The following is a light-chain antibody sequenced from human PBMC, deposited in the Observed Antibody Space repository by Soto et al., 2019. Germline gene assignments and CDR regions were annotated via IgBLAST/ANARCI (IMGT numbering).Light chain of an antibody. Sequence: DIQMTQSPSSLSASVGDRVTITCLASQSISSYLNWYQQKPGKAPKLLIYAASSLQSGVPSRFSGSGSGTDFTLTISSLQPVDVATYYCQQSYSSPRTFGQGTKV. CDR3: QQSYSSPRT. CDR2: AAS. CDR1: QSISSY. J-gene: IGKJ1*01. V-gene: IGKV1-39*01.